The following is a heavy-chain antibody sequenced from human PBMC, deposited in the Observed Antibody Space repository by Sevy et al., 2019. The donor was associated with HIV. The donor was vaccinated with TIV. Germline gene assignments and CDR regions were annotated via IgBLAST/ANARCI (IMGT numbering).Heavy chain of an antibody. CDR1: GGSITSLY. J-gene: IGHJ5*02. CDR3: AGENAWGRGYA. Sequence: SETLSLTCTVSGGSITSLYWNWIRQPPGKGLEWIANIYYNGHSNYNPSLKSRVTLSLVTSKNQFALRLGSVTAADTAMYYCAGENAWGRGYAWGQGTLVTVSS. CDR2: IYYNGHS. V-gene: IGHV4-59*08. D-gene: IGHD6-25*01.